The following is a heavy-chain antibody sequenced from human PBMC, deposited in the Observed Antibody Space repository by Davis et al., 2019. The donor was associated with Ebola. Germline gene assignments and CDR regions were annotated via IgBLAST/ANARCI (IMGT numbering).Heavy chain of an antibody. V-gene: IGHV3-74*01. Sequence: GESLKISCAASGFTFSRYWMHWVRQAPGKGLVYVSRISSDGGITSYADSVKGRFTISRDNAKNTLYLQMNSLRTEDTAVYYCARTYYDKGHYYFDYWGQGTLVTVSS. CDR3: ARTYYDKGHYYFDY. CDR1: GFTFSRYW. J-gene: IGHJ4*02. CDR2: ISSDGGIT. D-gene: IGHD3-22*01.